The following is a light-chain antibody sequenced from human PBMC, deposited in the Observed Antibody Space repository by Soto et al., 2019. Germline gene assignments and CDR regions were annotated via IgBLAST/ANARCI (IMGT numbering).Light chain of an antibody. CDR2: DAS. V-gene: IGKV1-5*01. J-gene: IGKJ1*01. CDR3: QHYETYSST. CDR1: QSISAW. Sequence: DIRMTQSPSTLSASVGYRFTITCRASQSISAWLAWYQQKPGKAPKLLIYDASNLESGVPSRFSGGGSGTDFTLTISSLQPDDSATYYCQHYETYSSTFGQGTRVDIK.